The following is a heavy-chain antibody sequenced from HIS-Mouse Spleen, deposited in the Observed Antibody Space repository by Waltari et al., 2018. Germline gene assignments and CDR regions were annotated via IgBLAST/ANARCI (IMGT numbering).Heavy chain of an antibody. CDR1: GGSISSSSYY. V-gene: IGHV4-39*07. Sequence: QLQLQESGPGLVKPSETLSLTCTVSGGSISSSSYYWGWIRQPPGKGLGWIGSFYYRGRTYSNPALKSRVTISVDTSKNQFSLKLSSVTAADTAVYYCAREIPYSSSWYDWYFDLWGRGTLVTVSS. J-gene: IGHJ2*01. D-gene: IGHD6-13*01. CDR2: FYYRGRT. CDR3: AREIPYSSSWYDWYFDL.